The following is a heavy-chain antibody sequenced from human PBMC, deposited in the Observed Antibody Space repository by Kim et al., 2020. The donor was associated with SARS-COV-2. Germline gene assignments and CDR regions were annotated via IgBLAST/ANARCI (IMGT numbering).Heavy chain of an antibody. Sequence: SETLSLTCTVSGGSISSSSYYWGWIRQPPGKGLEWIGSIYYSGSTYYNPSLKSRVTISVDTSKNQFSLKLSSVTAADTAVYYCARLIFEREGRGAMVTRYFDYWGQGTLVTVSS. D-gene: IGHD5-18*01. CDR1: GGSISSSSYY. CDR3: ARLIFEREGRGAMVTRYFDY. V-gene: IGHV4-39*01. CDR2: IYYSGST. J-gene: IGHJ4*02.